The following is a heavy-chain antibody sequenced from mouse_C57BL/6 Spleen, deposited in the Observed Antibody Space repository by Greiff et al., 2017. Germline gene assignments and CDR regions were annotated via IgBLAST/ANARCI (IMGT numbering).Heavy chain of an antibody. J-gene: IGHJ3*01. CDR3: ARWDDYDGWFAY. V-gene: IGHV1-78*01. D-gene: IGHD2-4*01. Sequence: QVQLQQSDAELVKPGASVKISCKASGYTFTDHTIHWMKQRPEQGLEWIGCIYPRDGSTKYNEKFKGKATLTADKSSSTAYMQLNSLTSEDSAVYFCARWDDYDGWFAYWGQGTLVTVSA. CDR1: GYTFTDHT. CDR2: IYPRDGST.